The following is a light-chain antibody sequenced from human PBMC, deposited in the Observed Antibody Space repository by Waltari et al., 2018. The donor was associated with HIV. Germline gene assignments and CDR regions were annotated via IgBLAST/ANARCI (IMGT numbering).Light chain of an antibody. J-gene: IGLJ3*02. CDR1: SCSVSTSYY. Sequence: QPVVTQEPSFSVSPGGTVTLTCGLHSCSVSTSYYPTWYQQTPGQAPRTLIYSTNTRSSGVPDRFSGSILGNKAALTITGAQADDESDYYCVLYMGGGIWVFGGGTKVTVL. V-gene: IGLV8-61*01. CDR3: VLYMGGGIWV. CDR2: STN.